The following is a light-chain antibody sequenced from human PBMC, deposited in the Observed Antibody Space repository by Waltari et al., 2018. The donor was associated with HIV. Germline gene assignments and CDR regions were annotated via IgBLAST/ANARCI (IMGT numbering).Light chain of an antibody. CDR1: QSISDW. CDR3: QQYKSYPLT. Sequence: DTQMTQSPPTLSASVGDRVTTTCRASQSISDWLAWYQQKPGRAPNLLIYQASKLKSGVPSRFSGGASGTEFTLTISGLQPEDFATYFCQQYKSYPLTFGRGTEVEIK. CDR2: QAS. V-gene: IGKV1-5*03. J-gene: IGKJ4*02.